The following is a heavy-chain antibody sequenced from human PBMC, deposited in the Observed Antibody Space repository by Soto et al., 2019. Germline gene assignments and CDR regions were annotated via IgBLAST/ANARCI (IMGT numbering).Heavy chain of an antibody. V-gene: IGHV1-2*02. D-gene: IGHD3-16*01. CDR2: TNPSNGGT. CDR3: AREVGGGRQYYFDS. Sequence: QAPGQGLEWMGWTNPSNGGTNYAQKFQGRVTMTRDTSLSIAYMELTTLRSDDTAVFYCAREVGGGRQYYFDSWGLGTLVTVSS. J-gene: IGHJ4*02.